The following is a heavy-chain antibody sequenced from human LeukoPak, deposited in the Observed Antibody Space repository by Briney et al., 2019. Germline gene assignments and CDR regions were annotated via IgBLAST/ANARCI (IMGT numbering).Heavy chain of an antibody. CDR2: IWYDGSNK. Sequence: GGSLRLSCAASGFTFGSYGMHWVPRAPGKGLEWLSVIWYDGSNKYYADSVKGRFTISRDNSKNTLYLQMNSLRAEDTAVYYCAREEWSGRYYAGYFDSWGQGTLVTVSS. J-gene: IGHJ4*02. CDR1: GFTFGSYG. CDR3: AREEWSGRYYAGYFDS. D-gene: IGHD1-26*01. V-gene: IGHV3-33*01.